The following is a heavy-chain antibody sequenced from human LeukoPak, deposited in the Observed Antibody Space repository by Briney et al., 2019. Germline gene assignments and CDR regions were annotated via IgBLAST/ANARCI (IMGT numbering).Heavy chain of an antibody. V-gene: IGHV3-20*04. Sequence: AGGSLRLSCAASGFTFDDYGMSWVRQAPGKGLEWVSGINWNGGSTGYADSVKGRFTISRDNAKNSLYLQVNSLRAEDTALYYCARDIRLSGSYLFDYWGQGTLVTVSS. D-gene: IGHD1-26*01. J-gene: IGHJ4*02. CDR2: INWNGGST. CDR1: GFTFDDYG. CDR3: ARDIRLSGSYLFDY.